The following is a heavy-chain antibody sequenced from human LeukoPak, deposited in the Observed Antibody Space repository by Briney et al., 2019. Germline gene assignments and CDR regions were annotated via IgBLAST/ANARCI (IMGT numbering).Heavy chain of an antibody. V-gene: IGHV3-9*01. CDR3: VRDDDRPDNGLDY. J-gene: IGHJ4*02. D-gene: IGHD3-22*01. CDR2: ISWNSGSI. Sequence: GGSLRLSCAASGFTFDDYAMHWVRQAPGKGLEWVSGISWNSGSIGYADSVKGRFTISRDNAKNSLYLQMNSLRAEDTAVYYCVRDDDRPDNGLDYWGQGTLVTVSS. CDR1: GFTFDDYA.